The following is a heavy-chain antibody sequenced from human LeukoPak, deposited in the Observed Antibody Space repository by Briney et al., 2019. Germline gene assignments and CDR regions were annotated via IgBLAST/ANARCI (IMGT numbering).Heavy chain of an antibody. Sequence: ASVKVSCKASGGTFSSYAISWVRQAPGQGLEWMGRIIPILGIANYAQKFQGRVTITADKSTSTAYMELSSLRSEDTSVYYCARDAGSSGWPRGGVFDYSGEGTLVTASS. CDR1: GGTFSSYA. CDR2: IIPILGIA. V-gene: IGHV1-69*04. D-gene: IGHD6-19*01. CDR3: ARDAGSSGWPRGGVFDY. J-gene: IGHJ4*02.